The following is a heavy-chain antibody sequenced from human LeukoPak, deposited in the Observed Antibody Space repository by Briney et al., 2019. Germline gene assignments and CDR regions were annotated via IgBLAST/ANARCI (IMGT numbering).Heavy chain of an antibody. D-gene: IGHD3-10*01. CDR3: AKGGITIVRGVIGGDFDY. Sequence: GGSLRLSCAASGFTFSSHGIHWVRQAPGKGLEWVAFIRSDGSNKFYADSVKGRFTISRDNSKNTLYLQMNSLRAADTAVYYCAKGGITIVRGVIGGDFDYWGQGTLVTVSS. V-gene: IGHV3-30*02. J-gene: IGHJ4*02. CDR2: IRSDGSNK. CDR1: GFTFSSHG.